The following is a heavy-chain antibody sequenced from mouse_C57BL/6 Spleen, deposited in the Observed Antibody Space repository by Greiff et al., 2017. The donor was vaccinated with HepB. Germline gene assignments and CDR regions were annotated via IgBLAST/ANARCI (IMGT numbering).Heavy chain of an antibody. D-gene: IGHD2-4*01. CDR3: ASRGYYDYDWFAY. CDR1: GFTLSDYG. V-gene: IGHV5-17*01. CDR2: ISSGSSTI. Sequence: EVKVVESGGGLVKPGGSLKLSCAASGFTLSDYGMHWVRQAPEKGLEWVAYISSGSSTIYYADTVTGRFSISRDNAKSTLFLKMTSLRSEGTAMYYCASRGYYDYDWFAYWGQGTLGTVSA. J-gene: IGHJ3*01.